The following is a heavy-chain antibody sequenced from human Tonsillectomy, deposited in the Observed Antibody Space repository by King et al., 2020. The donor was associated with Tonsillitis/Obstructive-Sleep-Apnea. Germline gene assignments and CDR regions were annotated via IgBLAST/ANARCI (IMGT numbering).Heavy chain of an antibody. Sequence: VQLQQWGAGLLKPSETLSLTCAVYGWSFSVYYWSWICQPPGKGLEWSGEINHSGSTNYNPSLKSRVTRSVDMSINQFSLKLSSVTAADTAVYYCARVTYCSSTSCFDYWGQGTLVTVSS. V-gene: IGHV4-34*01. D-gene: IGHD2-2*01. CDR1: GWSFSVYY. CDR2: INHSGST. CDR3: ARVTYCSSTSCFDY. J-gene: IGHJ4*02.